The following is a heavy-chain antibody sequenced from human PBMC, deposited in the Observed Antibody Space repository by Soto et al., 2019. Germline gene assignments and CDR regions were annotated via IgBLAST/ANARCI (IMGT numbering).Heavy chain of an antibody. CDR1: GFLFSNAR. D-gene: IGHD1-26*01. J-gene: IGHJ4*02. CDR2: IKSQSDGGAT. Sequence: GGSLRLSCAASGFLFSNARMSWVRQGPGKGLEWVARIKSQSDGGATEYAAAVKGRFTVSRDDSNNAVYLQMDSLTSEDSAVYYCSGAESPDTAYFSLYWGQGTPVTVSS. CDR3: SGAESPDTAYFSLY. V-gene: IGHV3-15*01.